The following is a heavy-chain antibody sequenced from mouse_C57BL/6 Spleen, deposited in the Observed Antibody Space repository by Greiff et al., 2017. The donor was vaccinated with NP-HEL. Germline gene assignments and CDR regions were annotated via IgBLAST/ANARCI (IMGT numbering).Heavy chain of an antibody. CDR3: TRGNLPNY. CDR1: GYTFTDYE. Sequence: VKLQESGAELVRPGASVTLSCKASGYTFTDYEMHWVKQTPVHGLEWIGAIDPETGGTAYNQKFKGKAILTADKSSSTAYMELRSLTSEDSAVYYCTRGNLPNYWGQGTTLTVSS. V-gene: IGHV1-15*01. J-gene: IGHJ2*01. CDR2: IDPETGGT.